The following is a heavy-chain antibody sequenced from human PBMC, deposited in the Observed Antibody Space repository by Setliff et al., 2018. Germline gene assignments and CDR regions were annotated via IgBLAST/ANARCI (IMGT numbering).Heavy chain of an antibody. J-gene: IGHJ4*02. CDR1: GFSFSSYA. V-gene: IGHV3-23*01. CDR2: TSGGGGFST. D-gene: IGHD3-10*01. CDR3: VTSTIIIYYFDF. Sequence: GSLRLSCAASGFSFSSYAMGWVRQAPGKGLEWVSTTSGGGGFSTYYADSVKGRFTISRDNSNLFLQMNNLRAEDTAVYYCVTSTIIIYYFDFWGQGTPVTVSS.